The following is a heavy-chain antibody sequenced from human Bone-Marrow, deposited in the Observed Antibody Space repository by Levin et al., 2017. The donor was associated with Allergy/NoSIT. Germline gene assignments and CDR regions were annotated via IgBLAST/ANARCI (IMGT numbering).Heavy chain of an antibody. J-gene: IGHJ4*02. D-gene: IGHD5-12*01. CDR3: ARARGGYDSYYFDY. CDR1: GGSMNSYY. CDR2: IYYSGSV. Sequence: PSETLSLTCNVSGGSMNSYYWTWIRQPPGKGLEWIGYIYYSGSVNFNPSLKSRISISLDTPKNQFSLRLSSVTAADTAVYFCARARGGYDSYYFDYWGQGTLLAVSS. V-gene: IGHV4-59*13.